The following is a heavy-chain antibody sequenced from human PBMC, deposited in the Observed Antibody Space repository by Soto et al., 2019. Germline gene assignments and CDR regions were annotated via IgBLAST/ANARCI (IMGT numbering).Heavy chain of an antibody. D-gene: IGHD3-10*01. J-gene: IGHJ4*02. V-gene: IGHV3-7*01. Sequence: PGGSLRLSCAASGFNFHWYWMSWVRQAPGKGLEWLATIKTDASEKKYVDSVKGRFTVSRDNAKNSVYLQMESLRSEDTAVYYFATDSAYGSGNSATHYIDSWGQGTLFTVSS. CDR1: GFNFHWYW. CDR3: ATDSAYGSGNSATHYIDS. CDR2: IKTDASEK.